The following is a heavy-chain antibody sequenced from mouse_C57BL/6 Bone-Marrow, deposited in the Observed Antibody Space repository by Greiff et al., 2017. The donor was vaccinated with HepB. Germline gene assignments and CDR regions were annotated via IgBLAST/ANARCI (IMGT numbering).Heavy chain of an antibody. J-gene: IGHJ2*01. CDR3: AREEVANWDYFDY. CDR1: GFTFSSYA. CDR2: ISDGGSYT. V-gene: IGHV5-4*01. D-gene: IGHD4-1*01. Sequence: EVMLVESGGGLVKPGGSLKLSCAASGFTFSSYAMSWVRQTPEKRLEWVATISDGGSYTYYPDNVKGRFTISRDNAKNNLYLQMSHLKSEDTAMYYCAREEVANWDYFDYWGQGTTLTVSS.